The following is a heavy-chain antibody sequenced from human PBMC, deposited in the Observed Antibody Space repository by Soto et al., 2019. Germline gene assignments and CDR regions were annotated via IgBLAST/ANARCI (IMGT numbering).Heavy chain of an antibody. J-gene: IGHJ4*02. D-gene: IGHD6-19*01. Sequence: QVQLQQWGAGLLKPSETLSLTCAVYGGSFSGYYWSWIRQPPWKGLEWIGEINHSGSTNYNPSLKSRVTISVDTSKNQFSLKLSSVTAADTAVYYCARGDSSGWYKCYFDYWGQGTLVTVSS. CDR2: INHSGST. CDR3: ARGDSSGWYKCYFDY. CDR1: GGSFSGYY. V-gene: IGHV4-34*01.